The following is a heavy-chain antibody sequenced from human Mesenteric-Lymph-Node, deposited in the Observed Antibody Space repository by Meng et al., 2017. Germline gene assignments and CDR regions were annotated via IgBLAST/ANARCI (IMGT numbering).Heavy chain of an antibody. Sequence: GESLKISCAASGFTFDDYTMHWVRQVPGKGLEWVSYISSSGSTIYYADSVKGRFTISRDNAKNSLYLQMNSLRAEDTAVYYCARDSSGWYSENYYYYYGMDVWGQGTTVTVSS. D-gene: IGHD6-19*01. CDR3: ARDSSGWYSENYYYYYGMDV. V-gene: IGHV3-11*01. CDR1: GFTFDDYT. J-gene: IGHJ6*02. CDR2: ISSSGSTI.